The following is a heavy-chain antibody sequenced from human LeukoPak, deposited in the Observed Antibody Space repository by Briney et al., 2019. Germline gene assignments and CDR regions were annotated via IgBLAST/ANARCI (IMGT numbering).Heavy chain of an antibody. D-gene: IGHD3-22*01. CDR3: ATLDSSGYDY. CDR2: IYHSGST. J-gene: IGHJ4*02. Sequence: SETLSLTCTVSGGSISSSRYYWGWIRPPPGKGLEWIGSIYHSGSTYYNPSLKSRVTISVDTSKNQFSLKLSSVTAADTAVYYSATLDSSGYDYWGQGTLVTVSS. V-gene: IGHV4-39*07. CDR1: GGSISSSRYY.